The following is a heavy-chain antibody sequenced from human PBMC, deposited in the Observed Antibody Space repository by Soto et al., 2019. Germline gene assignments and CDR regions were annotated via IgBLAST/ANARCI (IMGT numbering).Heavy chain of an antibody. D-gene: IGHD2-8*01. CDR2: ISSNGGST. CDR3: ARDPVPDCTNGVCYEGYYYYYMDV. CDR1: GFTFSSYA. Sequence: GGSLRLSCAASGFTFSSYAMHWVRQAPGKGLEYVSAISSNGGSTYYANSVKGRFTISRDNSKNTLYLQMGSLRAEDMAVYYCARDPVPDCTNGVCYEGYYYYYMDVWGKGTTVTVSS. J-gene: IGHJ6*03. V-gene: IGHV3-64*01.